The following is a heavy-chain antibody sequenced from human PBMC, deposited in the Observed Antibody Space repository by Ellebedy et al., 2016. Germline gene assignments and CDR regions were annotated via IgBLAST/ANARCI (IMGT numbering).Heavy chain of an antibody. CDR2: INAGNGNT. J-gene: IGHJ4*02. D-gene: IGHD3-10*01. V-gene: IGHV1-3*01. CDR1: GYTFTSYA. CDR3: ARGMVRGVIITPLGY. Sequence: ASVKVSCXASGYTFTSYAMHWVRQAPGQRLEWMGWINAGNGNTKYSQKFQGRVTITRDTSASTAYMELSSLRSEDTAVYYCARGMVRGVIITPLGYWGQGTLVTVSS.